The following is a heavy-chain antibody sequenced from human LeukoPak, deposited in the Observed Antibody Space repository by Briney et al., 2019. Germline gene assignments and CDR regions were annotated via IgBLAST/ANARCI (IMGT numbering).Heavy chain of an antibody. Sequence: RGSLRLSCAASGFTFSSYSMNWVRQAPGKGLEWVSSISSSSSYIYYADSVKGRFTISRDNAKNSLYLQMNSLRAEDTAVYYCAREEGSGWPDYWGQGTLVTVSS. D-gene: IGHD6-19*01. CDR2: ISSSSSYI. J-gene: IGHJ4*02. CDR1: GFTFSSYS. V-gene: IGHV3-21*01. CDR3: AREEGSGWPDY.